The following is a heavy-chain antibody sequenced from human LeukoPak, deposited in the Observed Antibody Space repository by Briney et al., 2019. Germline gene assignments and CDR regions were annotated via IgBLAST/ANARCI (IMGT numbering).Heavy chain of an antibody. CDR3: ARSSTRGKITMIVVNDY. J-gene: IGHJ4*02. CDR1: GYTFTSYD. V-gene: IGHV1-8*01. Sequence: ASVKVSCKASGYTFTSYDINWVRQATGQGLEWMGWMNPNSGNTGYAQKFQGRVTVTRNTSISTAYMELGSLRSEDTAVYYCARSSTRGKITMIVVNDYWGQGTLVTVSS. CDR2: MNPNSGNT. D-gene: IGHD3-22*01.